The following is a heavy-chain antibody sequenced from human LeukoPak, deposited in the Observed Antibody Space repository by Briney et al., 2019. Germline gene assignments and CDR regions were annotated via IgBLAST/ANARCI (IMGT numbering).Heavy chain of an antibody. D-gene: IGHD6-19*01. CDR1: GFTFSSYA. Sequence: GGSLRLSCAASGFTFSSYAMSWVRQAPGKGLEWVSAISGSGGSTYYADSVKGRFTISRDNSKNTLYLQMNSLGAEDTAVYYCAKSTGLVKFLYFDYWGQGTLVTVSS. V-gene: IGHV3-23*01. CDR3: AKSTGLVKFLYFDY. J-gene: IGHJ4*02. CDR2: ISGSGGST.